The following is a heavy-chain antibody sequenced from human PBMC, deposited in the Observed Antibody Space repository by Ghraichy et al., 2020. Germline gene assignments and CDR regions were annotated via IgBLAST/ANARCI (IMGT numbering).Heavy chain of an antibody. V-gene: IGHV3-33*01. CDR3: ARGPYYYDSSGYYYAFDY. Sequence: GESLNISCAASGFTFSSYGMHWVRQAPGKGLEWVAVIWYDGSNKYYADSVKGRFTISRDNSKNTLYLQMNSLRAEDTAVYYCARGPYYYDSSGYYYAFDYWGQGTLVTVSS. CDR1: GFTFSSYG. CDR2: IWYDGSNK. D-gene: IGHD3-22*01. J-gene: IGHJ4*02.